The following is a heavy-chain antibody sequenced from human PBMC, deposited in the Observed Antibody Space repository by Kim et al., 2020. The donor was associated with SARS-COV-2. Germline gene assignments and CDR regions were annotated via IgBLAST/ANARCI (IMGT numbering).Heavy chain of an antibody. V-gene: IGHV3-33*01. Sequence: GGSLRLSCEASGFTFTNSGMHWVRQAPGKGLEWLAIIWFDGSNKYYADSVKGRFTISRDNSKNTLYLQMNSLRADDTAVYYCARGRSGVTVRAGLVPDFWGQGTLVTVSS. D-gene: IGHD3-10*01. J-gene: IGHJ4*02. CDR2: IWFDGSNK. CDR3: ARGRSGVTVRAGLVPDF. CDR1: GFTFTNSG.